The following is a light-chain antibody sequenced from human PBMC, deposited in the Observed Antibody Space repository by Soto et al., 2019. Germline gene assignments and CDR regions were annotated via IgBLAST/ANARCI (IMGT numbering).Light chain of an antibody. CDR3: QQRSNWRFT. V-gene: IGKV3-11*01. CDR2: DAS. J-gene: IGKJ3*01. CDR1: QSVDNY. Sequence: EIVLTQSPATLSLSPGERATLSCRASQSVDNYLAWYQHKPGQPPRLLNYDASNRATGIPARFSGSGSGTEFTLTISSLEPEDFAVYYCQQRSNWRFTFGPGTRVEIE.